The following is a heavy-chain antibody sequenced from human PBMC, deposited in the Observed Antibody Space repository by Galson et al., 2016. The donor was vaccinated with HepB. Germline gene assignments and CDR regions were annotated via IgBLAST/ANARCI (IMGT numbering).Heavy chain of an antibody. CDR2: INSKGDSA. D-gene: IGHD5-24*01. Sequence: SLRLSCAASGFTLSNSAMHWVRQAPGRGLESVSAINSKGDSAYYGNSVKGRFTVSRDNSKNTLYLHMGSLRAKDLAVYYCARNNDGYDYWGQGTLVTVSS. CDR3: ARNNDGYDY. J-gene: IGHJ4*02. CDR1: GFTLSNSA. V-gene: IGHV3-64*01.